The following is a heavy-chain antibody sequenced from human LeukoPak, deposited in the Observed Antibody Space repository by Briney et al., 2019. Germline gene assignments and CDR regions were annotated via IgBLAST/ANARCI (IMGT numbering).Heavy chain of an antibody. D-gene: IGHD3-3*01. V-gene: IGHV3-48*01. CDR3: ARDRYVDDFWSGYYTRGNWFDP. CDR2: ISSSSSTI. Sequence: GGSLRLSCAASGFTFSSYSMNWVRQAPGKGLEWVSYISSSSSTIYYADSVKGRFTISRDNAKNSLYLQMNSLRAEDTAVYYCARDRYVDDFWSGYYTRGNWFDPWGQGTLATVSS. J-gene: IGHJ5*02. CDR1: GFTFSSYS.